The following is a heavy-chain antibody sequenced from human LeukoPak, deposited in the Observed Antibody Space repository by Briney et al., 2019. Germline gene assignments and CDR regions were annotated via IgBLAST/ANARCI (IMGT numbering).Heavy chain of an antibody. J-gene: IGHJ4*02. Sequence: SEILSLTCTVSGGSISSYYWSWIRQPPGKGLEWIGYIYYSGSSNYNPSLKSRVTISVDTSKNQFSLKLSSVTAADTAVYYCARDVRGGYYFDYWGQGTLVTVSS. CDR3: ARDVRGGYYFDY. CDR2: IYYSGSS. CDR1: GGSISSYY. V-gene: IGHV4-59*01. D-gene: IGHD3-10*02.